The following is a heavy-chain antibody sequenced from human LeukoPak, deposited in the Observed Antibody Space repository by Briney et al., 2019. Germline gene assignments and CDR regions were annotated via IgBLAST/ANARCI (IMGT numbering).Heavy chain of an antibody. Sequence: SVKVSCKASGGTFSSYAISWVRQAPGQGLEWMGRIIPILGIANYAQKFQGRVTITADKSTSTAYMELSSLRSEDTAVYYCARIYYYGSGSYEGDFDYWGQGTLVTVSS. D-gene: IGHD3-10*01. CDR1: GGTFSSYA. V-gene: IGHV1-69*04. J-gene: IGHJ4*02. CDR2: IIPILGIA. CDR3: ARIYYYGSGSYEGDFDY.